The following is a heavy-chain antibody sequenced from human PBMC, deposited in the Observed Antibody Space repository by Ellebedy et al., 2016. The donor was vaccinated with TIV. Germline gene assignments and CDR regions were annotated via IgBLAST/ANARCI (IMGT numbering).Heavy chain of an antibody. CDR1: GFTFSSYW. V-gene: IGHV3-7*01. CDR3: AREGSGWNRLDY. J-gene: IGHJ4*02. CDR2: IIQVGSEK. D-gene: IGHD6-19*01. Sequence: GGSLRLSXAASGFTFSSYWMTWVRQAPGKGLEWLANIIQVGSEKYYVDSVKGRFTISRDNAKNSLYLQINSLRAEDTAVYYCAREGSGWNRLDYWGQGTLVTVSS.